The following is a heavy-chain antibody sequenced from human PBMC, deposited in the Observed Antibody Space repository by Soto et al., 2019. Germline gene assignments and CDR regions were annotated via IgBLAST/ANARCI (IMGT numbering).Heavy chain of an antibody. D-gene: IGHD2-8*01. V-gene: IGHV1-18*01. CDR3: AKNGQPPYYYYGMDV. Sequence: QGQLVQSGPEVKKPGASVKVSCKASGYTFSRYGVSWVRQAPGQGLEWMGWVSGYNGDTKYAHKGQGRVTMTIDTSTYTAYMELRSLTSDDTAKYYCAKNGQPPYYYYGMDVWGQGTTVTLSS. CDR1: GYTFSRYG. J-gene: IGHJ6*02. CDR2: VSGYNGDT.